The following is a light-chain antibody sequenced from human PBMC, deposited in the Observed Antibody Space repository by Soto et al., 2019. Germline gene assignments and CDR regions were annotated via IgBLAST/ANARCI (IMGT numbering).Light chain of an antibody. V-gene: IGKV3-20*01. Sequence: EIVLTQSPGTLSLSPGERATLSCRASPSVSSSYLAWYQQKPGQAPRLLIYGASSRATGIPDRFSGSGSGTDFTLTISRLEPEDFAVYYCQQYDSSPITFGQGTRLEIK. CDR1: PSVSSSY. J-gene: IGKJ5*01. CDR3: QQYDSSPIT. CDR2: GAS.